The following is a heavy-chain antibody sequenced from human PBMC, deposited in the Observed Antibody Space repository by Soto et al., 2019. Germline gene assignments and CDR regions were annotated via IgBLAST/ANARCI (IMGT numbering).Heavy chain of an antibody. J-gene: IGHJ4*02. D-gene: IGHD3-9*01. CDR2: IYYSGST. Sequence: QVPLQEAGPGLVKPSQTLSLTCTVSGGSLSRGDYYWGWIRQPPGKGLEWIGYIYYSGSTYYNPSLKSRVTISVDTSKNQFSLKLSSVTAADTAVYYCARYVLRYFDPDYWGQGTLVTVSS. CDR3: ARYVLRYFDPDY. V-gene: IGHV4-30-4*01. CDR1: GGSLSRGDYY.